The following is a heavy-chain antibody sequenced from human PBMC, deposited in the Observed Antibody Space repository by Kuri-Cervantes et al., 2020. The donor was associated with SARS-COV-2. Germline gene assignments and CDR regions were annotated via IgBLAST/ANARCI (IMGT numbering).Heavy chain of an antibody. Sequence: GESLKISCAASGFTFSSYGMHWVRQAPGKGLEWVAVIWYDGSNKYYADSVKGRFTISRDNSKNMLYLQMNSLRAEDTAVYYCARSHKDIVVVPAARGYYYGMDVWGQGTTVTVSS. CDR3: ARSHKDIVVVPAARGYYYGMDV. J-gene: IGHJ6*02. D-gene: IGHD2-2*01. CDR2: IWYDGSNK. V-gene: IGHV3-33*01. CDR1: GFTFSSYG.